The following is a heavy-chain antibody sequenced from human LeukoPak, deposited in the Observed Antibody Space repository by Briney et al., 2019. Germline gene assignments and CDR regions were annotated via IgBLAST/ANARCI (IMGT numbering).Heavy chain of an antibody. D-gene: IGHD2-8*01. CDR3: ARGECTNGVCYIIY. CDR2: INPNSGGT. J-gene: IGHJ4*02. V-gene: IGHV1-2*06. CDR1: GYTFTGYY. Sequence: ASVKVSCKASGYTFTGYYMHWVRQAPGQGLEWMGRINPNSGGTNYAQKLQGRVTMTTDTSTSTAYMELRSLRSDDTAVYYCARGECTNGVCYIIYWGQGTLVTVSS.